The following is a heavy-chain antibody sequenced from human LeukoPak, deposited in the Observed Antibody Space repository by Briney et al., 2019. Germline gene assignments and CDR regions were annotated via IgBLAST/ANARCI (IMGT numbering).Heavy chain of an antibody. D-gene: IGHD5-12*01. J-gene: IGHJ5*02. CDR1: GDSISSYS. CDR3: ARAGGIVATPDGFGFDP. CDR2: IYTSGST. V-gene: IGHV4-4*07. Sequence: SETLSLTCTVSGDSISSYSWSWIRQPAGKGLEWIGRIYTSGSTNYNPSLKSRVTISVDTSKNQFSLKLSSVTAADTAVYYCARAGGIVATPDGFGFDPWGQGTLVTVSS.